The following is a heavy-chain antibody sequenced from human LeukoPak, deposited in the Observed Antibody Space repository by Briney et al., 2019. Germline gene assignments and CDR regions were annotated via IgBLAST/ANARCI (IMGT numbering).Heavy chain of an antibody. V-gene: IGHV5-51*01. CDR2: IYPGDSDT. CDR1: GYSFTCYW. Sequence: GESLKISCKGSGYSFTCYWIGWVRQMPGKGLEWMGIIYPGDSDTRYSPSFQGQVTISVDKSTSTASLQWSSLKASDSAIYYCARFRVAVAGQQYYFDYWGQGTLVTVSS. D-gene: IGHD6-19*01. J-gene: IGHJ4*02. CDR3: ARFRVAVAGQQYYFDY.